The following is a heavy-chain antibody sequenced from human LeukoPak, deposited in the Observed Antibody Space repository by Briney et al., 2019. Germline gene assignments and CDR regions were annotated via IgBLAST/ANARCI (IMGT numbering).Heavy chain of an antibody. V-gene: IGHV4-59*11. CDR1: GGSISSHY. CDR3: ARVSVRGVIDY. J-gene: IGHJ4*02. CDR2: IYYSGST. Sequence: SETLSLTCTVSGGSISSHYWSWIRQPPGKGLEWIGYIYYSGSTNYNPSLKSRVTISVDTSKNQFSLKLSSVTAADTAVYYCARVSVRGVIDYWGQGTLVTVSS. D-gene: IGHD3-10*02.